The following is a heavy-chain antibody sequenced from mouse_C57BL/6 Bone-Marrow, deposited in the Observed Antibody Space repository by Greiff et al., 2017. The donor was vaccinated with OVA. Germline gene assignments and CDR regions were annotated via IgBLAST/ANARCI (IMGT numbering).Heavy chain of an antibody. V-gene: IGHV7-1*01. CDR3: ARTYYSNYVDYAMDY. D-gene: IGHD2-5*01. CDR2: SRNKANDYTT. J-gene: IGHJ4*01. Sequence: EVNVVESGGGLVQSGRSLRLSCATSGFTFSDFYMEWVRQAPGKGLEWIAASRNKANDYTTEYSASVKGRFIVSRDTSQSILYLQMNALRAEDTAIYYCARTYYSNYVDYAMDYWGQGTSVTVSS. CDR1: GFTFSDFY.